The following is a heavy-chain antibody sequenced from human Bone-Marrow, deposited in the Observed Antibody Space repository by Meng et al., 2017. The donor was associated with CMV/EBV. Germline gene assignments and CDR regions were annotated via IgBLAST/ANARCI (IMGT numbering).Heavy chain of an antibody. CDR3: ARGYLRVVVPAAPPRDDAFDI. CDR2: IIPLFGTV. V-gene: IGHV1-69*05. CDR1: GGTFSNYA. D-gene: IGHD2-2*01. J-gene: IGHJ3*02. Sequence: SVKVSCKASGGTFSNYAVTWVRQAPGQGLEWMGGIIPLFGTVDYAQKFQGRVTITTDESTSTAYMELSSLRSEDTAVYYCARGYLRVVVPAAPPRDDAFDIWGQGTMVTVSS.